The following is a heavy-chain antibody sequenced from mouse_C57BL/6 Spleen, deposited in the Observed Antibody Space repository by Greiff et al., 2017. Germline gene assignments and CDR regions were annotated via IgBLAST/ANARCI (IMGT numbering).Heavy chain of an antibody. CDR2: IYPGDGDT. CDR3: ARGYGISYWFAY. Sequence: VQLHQSGAELVKPGASVKISCKASCYAFSSYWMSSVKPRPGKGLEWIGQIYPGDGDTNDNGKFKGKVTLTEDKSSNTAYMQRRSPTSEDSAVYFCARGYGISYWFAYWGKGTLVTVA. CDR1: CYAFSSYW. J-gene: IGHJ3*01. V-gene: IGHV1-80*01. D-gene: IGHD1-1*01.